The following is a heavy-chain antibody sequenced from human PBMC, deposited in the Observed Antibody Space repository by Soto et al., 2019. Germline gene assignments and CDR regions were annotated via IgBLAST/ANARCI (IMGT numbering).Heavy chain of an antibody. CDR2: IYPGDSDT. V-gene: IGHV5-51*01. J-gene: IGHJ6*02. Sequence: GESLKISCKGSGYSFTSYWIGWVRQMPGKGLEWMGIIYPGDSDTRYSPSFQGRFTISRDNAKNSLYLQMSSLRAEDTAVYYCARDASSSSSYYNYYGMDTWGQGTTVNVS. D-gene: IGHD6-6*01. CDR3: ARDASSSSSYYNYYGMDT. CDR1: GYSFTSYW.